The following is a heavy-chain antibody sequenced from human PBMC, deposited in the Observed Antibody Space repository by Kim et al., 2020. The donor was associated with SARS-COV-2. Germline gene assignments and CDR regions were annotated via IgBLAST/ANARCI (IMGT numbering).Heavy chain of an antibody. CDR2: YN. CDR3: ARDSGRHFDY. D-gene: IGHD6-6*01. Sequence: YNAYAVSGKSRITIPPDTSKNQFSLQLNSVTPEDTAVYYCARDSGRHFDYWGQGTLVTVSS. V-gene: IGHV6-1*01. J-gene: IGHJ4*02.